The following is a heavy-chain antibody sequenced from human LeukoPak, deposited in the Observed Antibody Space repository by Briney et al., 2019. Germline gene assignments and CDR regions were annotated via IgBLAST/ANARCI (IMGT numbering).Heavy chain of an antibody. J-gene: IGHJ4*02. V-gene: IGHV1-8*01. D-gene: IGHD3-10*01. Sequence: GASVKVSCKASGYTFTSYDINWVRQATGQGLEWMGWMNPNSGNTGYAQKFQGRVTMTRNTSISTAYMELSSLRSEDTAVYYCARGGIGTMVRETPPDYWGQGTLVTVSS. CDR1: GYTFTSYD. CDR2: MNPNSGNT. CDR3: ARGGIGTMVRETPPDY.